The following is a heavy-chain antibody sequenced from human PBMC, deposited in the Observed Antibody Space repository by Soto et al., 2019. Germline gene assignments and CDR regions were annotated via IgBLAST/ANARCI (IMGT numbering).Heavy chain of an antibody. J-gene: IGHJ6*02. CDR3: GSGVSCSGGTCYSGNHYYYAMDV. D-gene: IGHD2-15*01. CDR1: GFPFNSYW. V-gene: IGHV3-7*01. CDR2: IEQNGDEN. Sequence: EVQLVESGGGLVQPGGSLRLSCVASGFPFNSYWMGWVRQAPGKGLEWVANIEQNGDENHYVDSVQGRFTISRDSAKNSLYMQMISLRVEFTAIYFCGSGVSCSGGTCYSGNHYYYAMDVWGQGTTVTVSS.